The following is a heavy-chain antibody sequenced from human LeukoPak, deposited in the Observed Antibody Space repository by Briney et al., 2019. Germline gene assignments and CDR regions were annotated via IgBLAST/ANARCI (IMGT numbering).Heavy chain of an antibody. CDR2: ISAYNGDT. CDR1: GYTFTSYG. Sequence: ASVKVSCKASGYTFTSYGISWVRQAPGQGLGWMGWISAYNGDTNYAQKLQGRVTMTTGTSTSTAYMELRSLRSDDTAVYYCARGKEAGRLFEDWGQGTLVTVSS. J-gene: IGHJ4*02. CDR3: ARGKEAGRLFED. V-gene: IGHV1-18*01. D-gene: IGHD6-19*01.